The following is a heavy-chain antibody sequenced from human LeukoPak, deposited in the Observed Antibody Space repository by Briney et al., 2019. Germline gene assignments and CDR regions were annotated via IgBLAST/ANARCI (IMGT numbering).Heavy chain of an antibody. CDR1: GGSFSDYY. Sequence: PSETLSLTCAVYGGSFSDYYWSWIRQPPGKGLKWIGEINHSGSTNYNPSLKSRVTISVDTSKNQFSLKLSSVTAADTAVYYCARYCSSTSCYIRNFDYWGQGTLVTVSS. J-gene: IGHJ4*02. V-gene: IGHV4-34*01. CDR3: ARYCSSTSCYIRNFDY. D-gene: IGHD2-2*02. CDR2: INHSGST.